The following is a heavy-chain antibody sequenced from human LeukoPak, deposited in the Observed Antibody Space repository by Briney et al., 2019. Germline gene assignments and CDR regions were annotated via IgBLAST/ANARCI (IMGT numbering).Heavy chain of an antibody. Sequence: SETLSLTCSVSGGSSTSCTYNWGWIRQPPGKGLDWIGSIYYSGSTYYNPCLKSRVTISADTSKNQFSLKLSSVTAADTAVYYCARHWGRYCSSTSCSVYYFDHWGQGTLVTVSS. D-gene: IGHD2-2*01. V-gene: IGHV4-39*01. CDR3: ARHWGRYCSSTSCSVYYFDH. CDR1: GGSSTSCTYN. CDR2: IYYSGST. J-gene: IGHJ4*02.